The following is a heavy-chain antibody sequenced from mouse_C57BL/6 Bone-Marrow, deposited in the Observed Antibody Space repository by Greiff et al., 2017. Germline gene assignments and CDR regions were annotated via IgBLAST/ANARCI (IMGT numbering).Heavy chain of an antibody. CDR2: IDPSDSYT. V-gene: IGHV1-69*01. J-gene: IGHJ3*01. CDR1: GYTFTSYW. Sequence: VQLQQPGAELVMPGASVKLSCKASGYTFTSYWMHWVKQRPGQGLEWIGEIDPSDSYTNYNQKFKGKSTLTVDKSSSTAYMQLSGLTSEDSAVYYCAADGYYGFADWGQGTLGTVSA. D-gene: IGHD2-3*01. CDR3: AADGYYGFAD.